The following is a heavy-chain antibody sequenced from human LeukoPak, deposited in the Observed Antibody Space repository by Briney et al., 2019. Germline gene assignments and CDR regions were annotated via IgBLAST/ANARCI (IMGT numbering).Heavy chain of an antibody. Sequence: GGSLRLSCAASGFPCNTYWMSWVRQSPGKGLQWVANIKPDGSDKYYVDSVRGRFTVSRDNAKNSLYLHLSSLGADDTAVYYCARGTGVYYIYWGQRTLVTVSS. J-gene: IGHJ4*02. D-gene: IGHD1-26*01. CDR1: GFPCNTYW. CDR2: IKPDGSDK. V-gene: IGHV3-7*01. CDR3: ARGTGVYYIY.